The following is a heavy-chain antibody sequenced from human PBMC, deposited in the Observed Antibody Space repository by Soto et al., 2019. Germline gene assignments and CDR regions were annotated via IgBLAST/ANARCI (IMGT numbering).Heavy chain of an antibody. D-gene: IGHD6-19*01. J-gene: IGHJ2*01. V-gene: IGHV4-31*03. CDR3: ARDGRGRGIAVAGRFWYFDI. CDR1: GASISSGGYY. Sequence: QVQLQESGPGLVKPSQTLSLTCTVSGASISSGGYYWNWIRQHPGKGLEWIGYIYYSGSTYYNPYLKGRVTILVDTSKNEFSLKLSSVTAADTAVDYCARDGRGRGIAVAGRFWYFDIWGRGTLVTVSS. CDR2: IYYSGST.